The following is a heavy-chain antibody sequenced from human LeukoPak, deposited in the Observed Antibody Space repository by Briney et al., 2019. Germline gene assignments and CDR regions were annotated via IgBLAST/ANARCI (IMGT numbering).Heavy chain of an antibody. CDR3: AKGFSTTVVTPFDY. Sequence: PGGSLRLSCAASGFTFDDYAMHWVRQAPGKGLEWVSGISWNSGSIGYADSVKGRFTISRDNAKNSLYLQVNSLRAEDTALYYCAKGFSTTVVTPFDYWGQGTLVTVSS. CDR1: GFTFDDYA. CDR2: ISWNSGSI. D-gene: IGHD4-23*01. J-gene: IGHJ4*02. V-gene: IGHV3-9*01.